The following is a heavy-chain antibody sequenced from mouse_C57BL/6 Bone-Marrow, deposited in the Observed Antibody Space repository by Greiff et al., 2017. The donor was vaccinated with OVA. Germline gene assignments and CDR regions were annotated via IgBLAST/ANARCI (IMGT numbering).Heavy chain of an antibody. D-gene: IGHD1-1*01. CDR1: GYAFSSYW. Sequence: QVQLKESGAELVKPGASVKISCKASGYAFSSYWMNWVKQRPGKGLAWIGQIYPGDGDTNYNGKFKGKATLTADKSSSTAYMQLSSLTSEDSAVYFCSITTVVEWYFDVWGTGTTVTVSS. CDR3: SITTVVEWYFDV. CDR2: IYPGDGDT. J-gene: IGHJ1*03. V-gene: IGHV1-80*01.